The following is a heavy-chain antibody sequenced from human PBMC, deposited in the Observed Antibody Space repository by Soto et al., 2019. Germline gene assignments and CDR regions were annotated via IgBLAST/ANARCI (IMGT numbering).Heavy chain of an antibody. D-gene: IGHD1-26*01. V-gene: IGHV3-23*01. CDR1: GFTFSSYA. Sequence: PGGSLRLSCAASGFTFSSYAMTWVRQAPGKGLEWVSSISGSGDYTYFADSVKGRFTISRDNSKDTLYLQMSSLRAEDTAVYYFARDVELWEWELRPAAFDIWGQGTMVTVSS. CDR3: ARDVELWEWELRPAAFDI. CDR2: ISGSGDYT. J-gene: IGHJ3*02.